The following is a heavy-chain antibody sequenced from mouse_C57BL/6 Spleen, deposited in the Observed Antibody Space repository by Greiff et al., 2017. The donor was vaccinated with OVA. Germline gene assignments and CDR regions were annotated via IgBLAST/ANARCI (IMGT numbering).Heavy chain of an antibody. V-gene: IGHV1-80*01. CDR2: IYPGDGDT. J-gene: IGHJ2*01. CDR3: ARRASSLYYFDY. Sequence: LVESGAELVKPGASVKISCKASGYAFSSYWMNWVKQRPGKGLEWIGQIYPGDGDTNYNGKFKGKATLTADKSSSTAYMQLSSLTSEDSAVYFCARRASSLYYFDYWGQGTTLTVSS. D-gene: IGHD1-1*01. CDR1: GYAFSSYW.